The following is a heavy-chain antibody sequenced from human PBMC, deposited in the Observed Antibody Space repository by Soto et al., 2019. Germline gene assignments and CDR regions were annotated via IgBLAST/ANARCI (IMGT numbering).Heavy chain of an antibody. CDR1: GFTFSSYA. CDR2: ISGSGGST. D-gene: IGHD3-3*01. Sequence: GGSLRLSCAASGFTFSSYAMSWVRQAPGKGLEWVSAISGSGGSTYYADSVKGRFTISRDNSKNTLYLQMNSPRAEDTTVYFCAKESPSGVRKIFSAFDIWGQGTMVTVSS. CDR3: AKESPSGVRKIFSAFDI. V-gene: IGHV3-23*01. J-gene: IGHJ3*02.